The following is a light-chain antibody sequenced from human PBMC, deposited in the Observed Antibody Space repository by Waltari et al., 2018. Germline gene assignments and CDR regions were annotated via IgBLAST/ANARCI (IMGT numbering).Light chain of an antibody. V-gene: IGKV3-11*01. J-gene: IGKJ1*01. CDR2: DAS. CDR3: QQRDSWWT. CDR1: QSISSY. Sequence: EIVLTQSPATLSLSPGERATLSCRASQSISSYLAWYQQKPGQAPRLLIYDASNRATGIPARFSGGGSGTDFPLTISSLEPEDFAVYYCQQRDSWWTFGQGTKVEIK.